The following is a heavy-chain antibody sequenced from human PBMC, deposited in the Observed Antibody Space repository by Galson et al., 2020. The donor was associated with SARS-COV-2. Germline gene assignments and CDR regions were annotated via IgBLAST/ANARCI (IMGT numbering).Heavy chain of an antibody. CDR1: GGSVSSGSYY. CDR2: IYYSGST. V-gene: IGHV4-61*01. J-gene: IGHJ4*02. Sequence: SETLSLTCTVSGGSVSSGSYYWSWIRQPPGKGLEWIGYIYYSGSTNYNPSLKSRVTISVDTSKNQFSLKLSSVTAADTAVYYCAREAYYYDSSGVLDYWGQGTLVTVSS. D-gene: IGHD3-22*01. CDR3: AREAYYYDSSGVLDY.